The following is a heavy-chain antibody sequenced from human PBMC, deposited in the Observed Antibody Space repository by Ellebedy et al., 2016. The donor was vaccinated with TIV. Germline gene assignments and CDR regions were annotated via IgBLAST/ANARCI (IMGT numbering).Heavy chain of an antibody. Sequence: MPSETLSLTCAVYGGSLSGYYWSWIRQPPGKGLGWIGEINHSGSTNYNSSLKSRVTISLDTSKNQFSLKLSSVTAAEPAVYYCSRGVTDQNWGQGILVTVSS. CDR3: SRGVTDQN. D-gene: IGHD2-21*02. V-gene: IGHV4-34*01. CDR1: GGSLSGYY. CDR2: INHSGST. J-gene: IGHJ4*02.